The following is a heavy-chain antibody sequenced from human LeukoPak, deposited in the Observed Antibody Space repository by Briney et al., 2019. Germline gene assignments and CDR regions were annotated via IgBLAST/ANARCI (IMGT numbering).Heavy chain of an antibody. CDR1: GGSISSGSYY. J-gene: IGHJ4*02. Sequence: PSETLSLTCSVSGGSISSGSYYWSWIRQPAGKGLEWFGRIYTSGSTNYNPSLKSRVTISVDTSKNQFSLKLSSVTAADTAVYYCARWESGPYLRGQQPHGAYFDYWGQGALVTVSS. D-gene: IGHD6-13*01. CDR3: ARWESGPYLRGQQPHGAYFDY. V-gene: IGHV4-61*02. CDR2: IYTSGST.